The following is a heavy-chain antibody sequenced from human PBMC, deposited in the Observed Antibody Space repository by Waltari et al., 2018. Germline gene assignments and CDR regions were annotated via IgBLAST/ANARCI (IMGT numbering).Heavy chain of an antibody. V-gene: IGHV2-70*04. CDR1: GFSLSTSGMR. J-gene: IGHJ4*02. Sequence: QVTLKESGPALVKPTQTLTLTCTFSGFSLSTSGMRVSWIRQPPGKALEWLARIDWDDDKFYSTSLKTRLTISKDTSKNQVVLTMTNMDPVDTATYYCARSESPPGYGSSWLGFDYWGQGTLVTVSS. D-gene: IGHD6-13*01. CDR3: ARSESPPGYGSSWLGFDY. CDR2: IDWDDDK.